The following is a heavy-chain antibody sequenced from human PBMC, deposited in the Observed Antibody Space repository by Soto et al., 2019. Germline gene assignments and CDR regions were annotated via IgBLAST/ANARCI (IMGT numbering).Heavy chain of an antibody. Sequence: ESGGGVVQPGRSLRLSCAASGFTFSSYGMHWVRQAPGKGLEWVAVIWYDGSNKYYADSVKGRFTISRDNSKNTLYLQMNSLRAEDTAVYYCARDMMIRQNWFDPWGQGTLVTVSS. CDR2: IWYDGSNK. D-gene: IGHD3-16*01. J-gene: IGHJ5*02. CDR3: ARDMMIRQNWFDP. CDR1: GFTFSSYG. V-gene: IGHV3-33*01.